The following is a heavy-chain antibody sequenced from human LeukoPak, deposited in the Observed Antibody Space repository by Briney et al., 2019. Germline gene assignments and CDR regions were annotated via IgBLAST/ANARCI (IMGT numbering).Heavy chain of an antibody. Sequence: ASVKVSCKASGGTFSSYAISWVRQAPGQGLEWMGRIIPIFGTANYAQKFQGRVTITTGESTSTAYMELSSLRSEDTAVYYCARANYDFWSGYPKNDFDYWGQGTLVTVSS. CDR3: ARANYDFWSGYPKNDFDY. D-gene: IGHD3-3*01. CDR1: GGTFSSYA. J-gene: IGHJ4*02. CDR2: IIPIFGTA. V-gene: IGHV1-69*05.